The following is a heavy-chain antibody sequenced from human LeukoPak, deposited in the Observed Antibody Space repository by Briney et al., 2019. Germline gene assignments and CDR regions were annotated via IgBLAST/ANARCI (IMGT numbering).Heavy chain of an antibody. V-gene: IGHV3-21*01. CDR3: ARLYSSGWRYFDY. D-gene: IGHD6-19*01. CDR2: ISSSGSYI. CDR1: RFTFSSYS. J-gene: IGHJ4*02. Sequence: GGSLRLSCAASRFTFSSYSMNWVRQAPGKGLEWVSSISSSGSYIYYADSVKGRFTISRDNAKNSLYLQMNSLRAEDTAVYYCARLYSSGWRYFDYWGQGTLVTVSS.